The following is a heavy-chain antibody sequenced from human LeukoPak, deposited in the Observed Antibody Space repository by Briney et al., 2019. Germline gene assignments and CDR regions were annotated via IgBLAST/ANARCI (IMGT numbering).Heavy chain of an antibody. J-gene: IGHJ6*04. CDR3: ARASSDYVWGSYRSPYYYYGMDV. V-gene: IGHV1-69*06. CDR2: IIPIFGTA. CDR1: GGTFSSYA. Sequence: ASVKVSCKASGGTFSSYAISWVRQAPGQGLEWMGGIIPIFGTANYAQNFQGRVTITADKSTSTAYMELSSLRSEDTAVYYCARASSDYVWGSYRSPYYYYGMDVWGKGTTVTVSS. D-gene: IGHD3-16*02.